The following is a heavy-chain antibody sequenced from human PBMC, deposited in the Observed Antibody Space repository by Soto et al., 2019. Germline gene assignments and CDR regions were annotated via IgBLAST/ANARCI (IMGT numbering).Heavy chain of an antibody. CDR3: ARDPQRGEPGGYFDY. CDR1: GFTFSSYG. J-gene: IGHJ4*02. Sequence: GGSLRLSCAASGFTFSSYGMHWVRQAPGKGLEWVAVIWYDGSNKYYADSVKGRFTISRDNSKNTLYLQMNSLRAEDTAVYYCARDPQRGEPGGYFDYWGQGTLVTVSS. V-gene: IGHV3-33*01. D-gene: IGHD6-25*01. CDR2: IWYDGSNK.